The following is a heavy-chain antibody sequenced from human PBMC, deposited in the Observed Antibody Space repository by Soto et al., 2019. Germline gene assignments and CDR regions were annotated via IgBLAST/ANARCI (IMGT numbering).Heavy chain of an antibody. Sequence: PSETLSLTCTVSGGSISSYYWSWIRQPPGKGLEWIGYIYYSGSTNYNPSLKSRVTMSVDTSKNQFSLKLSSVTAADTAVYYCARVVGSGSYYNVNWFDPWGQGTLVTVSS. CDR2: IYYSGST. J-gene: IGHJ5*02. CDR3: ARVVGSGSYYNVNWFDP. D-gene: IGHD3-10*01. V-gene: IGHV4-59*01. CDR1: GGSISSYY.